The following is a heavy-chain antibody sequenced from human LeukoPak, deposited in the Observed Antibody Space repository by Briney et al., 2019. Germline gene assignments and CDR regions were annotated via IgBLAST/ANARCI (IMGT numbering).Heavy chain of an antibody. Sequence: SETLSLTCAVYGGSFSGYCWSWIRQPPGKGLEWIGEINHSGSTNYNPSLKSRVTISVDTSKNQFSLKLSSVTAADTAVYYCARYGDYVNYYYGLDVWGKGTTVTVSS. V-gene: IGHV4-34*01. CDR1: GGSFSGYC. CDR2: INHSGST. J-gene: IGHJ6*04. CDR3: ARYGDYVNYYYGLDV. D-gene: IGHD4-17*01.